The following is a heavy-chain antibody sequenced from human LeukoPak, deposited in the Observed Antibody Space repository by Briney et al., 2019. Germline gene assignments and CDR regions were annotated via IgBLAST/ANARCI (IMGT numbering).Heavy chain of an antibody. CDR2: ISGSGGSA. V-gene: IGHV3-23*01. J-gene: IGHJ4*02. CDR3: AKLGTWLQYPFDF. CDR1: RFTFSSYA. Sequence: PGGSLRLSCEASRFTFSSYAMGWVRQAPGKGLEWVPVISGSGGSAYYADSVKGRFTISRDNSKNTLYLQMNSLRAEDTAVYYCAKLGTWLQYPFDFWGQGTLVTVSS. D-gene: IGHD5-24*01.